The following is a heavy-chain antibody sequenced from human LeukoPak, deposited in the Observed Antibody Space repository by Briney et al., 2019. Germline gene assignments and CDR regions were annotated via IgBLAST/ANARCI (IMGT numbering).Heavy chain of an antibody. V-gene: IGHV1-69*02. J-gene: IGHJ5*02. Sequence: SVKVSCKASGYTFTGYYMHWVRQAPGQGLEWMGRIIPILGIANYAQKFQGRVTITADKSTSTAYMELSSLRSEDTAVYYCARSVWFDPWGQGTLVTVSS. CDR1: GYTFTGYY. CDR3: ARSVWFDP. CDR2: IIPILGIA.